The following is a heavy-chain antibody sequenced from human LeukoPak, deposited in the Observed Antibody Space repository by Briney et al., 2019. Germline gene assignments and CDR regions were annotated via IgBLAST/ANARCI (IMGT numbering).Heavy chain of an antibody. Sequence: SQTLSLTCTVSGDSISSGNYYWSWIRQHPGKGLEWIGYIYYSGSTYYNPSLKSRVTISMDTSNNQFSLKLNSVSAADTAVYYCAREYRGYCSGGSCYGWFDPWGQGTLVTVSS. J-gene: IGHJ5*02. V-gene: IGHV4-31*03. D-gene: IGHD2-15*01. CDR1: GDSISSGNYY. CDR2: IYYSGST. CDR3: AREYRGYCSGGSCYGWFDP.